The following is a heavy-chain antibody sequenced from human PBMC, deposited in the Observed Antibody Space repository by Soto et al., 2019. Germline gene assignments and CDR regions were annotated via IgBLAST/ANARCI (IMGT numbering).Heavy chain of an antibody. J-gene: IGHJ4*03. CDR2: VYHTGRT. V-gene: IGHV4-61*01. CDR1: GGSFTSGSYS. Sequence: QVQLQESGPGLVTPSETLSLTCTVSGGSFTSGSYSWSWIRQPPGKGLEWIGYVYHTGRTSYNPSLKRRVSISMDTSKNQFSLNLDSVTAADTAVYFCARDFAYFDSWGHGTLVTVSS. CDR3: ARDFAYFDS.